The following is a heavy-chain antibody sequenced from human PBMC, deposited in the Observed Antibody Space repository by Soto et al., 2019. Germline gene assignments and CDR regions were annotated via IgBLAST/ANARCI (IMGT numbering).Heavy chain of an antibody. CDR3: ARDPHEFWTSYWFDP. J-gene: IGHJ5*02. D-gene: IGHD3-3*01. Sequence: VASVKVSCKTSGYTFNTYGINWVRQAPGQGLELMGWISAYDGKTTYAEKFQGRVTLTTDTSTSTAYMELRSLRSDDTAIYYCARDPHEFWTSYWFDPWGQGTPVTV. CDR2: ISAYDGKT. CDR1: GYTFNTYG. V-gene: IGHV1-18*01.